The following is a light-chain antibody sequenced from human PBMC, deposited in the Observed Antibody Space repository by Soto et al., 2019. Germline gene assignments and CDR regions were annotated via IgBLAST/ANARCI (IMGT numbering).Light chain of an antibody. CDR3: QQYGSSPWT. Sequence: EIVLTQSPGTPSLSPGERATLSCRASQSVSSSYLAWYQQKPGQAPRLLIYGASIRATGIPDRFSGSGSGTDFTLSISRLEPEDSEVYFCQQYGSSPWTFGQGTKVDIK. V-gene: IGKV3-20*01. CDR2: GAS. CDR1: QSVSSSY. J-gene: IGKJ1*01.